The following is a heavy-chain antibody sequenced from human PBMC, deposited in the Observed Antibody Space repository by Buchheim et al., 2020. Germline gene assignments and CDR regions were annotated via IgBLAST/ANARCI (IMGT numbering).Heavy chain of an antibody. J-gene: IGHJ6*02. V-gene: IGHV3-13*04. CDR2: VGMAGDT. Sequence: EVQLVESGGGLVQPGGSLRLSCAASGFTFSSYDMQWVRQVSGKGLEWVSAVGMAGDTHYSGSVRGRFTLSRENAKNYVYLQMNNLRAGDTAVYYCARDPSGRGMDVWGQGTT. CDR1: GFTFSSYD. CDR3: ARDPSGRGMDV.